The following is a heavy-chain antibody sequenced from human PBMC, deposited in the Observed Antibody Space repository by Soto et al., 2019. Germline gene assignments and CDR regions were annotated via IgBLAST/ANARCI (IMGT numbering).Heavy chain of an antibody. CDR3: MTHAVIYSRGH. Sequence: EVQLVESVGGLAKPGGSLRLSCAASGFTFSNDWMNWVRQAPGKGLEWVARIKSVTDGGTTDYAAPVKGRFFISRDDSKSTLLLQMNSLKTEDTAIYYCMTHAVIYSRGHWGQGTLVTVAS. V-gene: IGHV3-15*01. J-gene: IGHJ4*02. CDR2: IKSVTDGGTT. CDR1: GFTFSNDW. D-gene: IGHD6-25*01.